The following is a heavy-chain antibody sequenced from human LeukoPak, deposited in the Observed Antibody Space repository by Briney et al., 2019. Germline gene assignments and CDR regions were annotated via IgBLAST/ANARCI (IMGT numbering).Heavy chain of an antibody. CDR3: ARGSGWLDP. J-gene: IGHJ5*02. Sequence: GGSLRLSCAASGFTFSTYSMNWVRQAPGKGLEWVANIKQDGSEKYYVDSVKGRFTISRDNARNSLDLQMNSLTVEDTAVYYCARGSGWLDPWGQGTLVSVSS. V-gene: IGHV3-7*04. CDR2: IKQDGSEK. CDR1: GFTFSTYS.